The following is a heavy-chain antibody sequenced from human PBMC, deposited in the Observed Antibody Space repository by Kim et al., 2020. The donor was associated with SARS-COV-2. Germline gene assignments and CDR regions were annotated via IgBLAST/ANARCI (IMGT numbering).Heavy chain of an antibody. CDR1: GYTFTSYY. J-gene: IGHJ4*02. V-gene: IGHV1-46*01. CDR3: ARDLGGSYNDY. CDR2: INPRGGST. D-gene: IGHD1-26*01. Sequence: ASVKVSCKASGYTFTSYYIHWVRQAPGQGLEWVGIINPRGGSTTYAQKFQGRVTMTRDTSTSTVYMELSSLRSEDTAVYYCARDLGGSYNDYWGQGTPVTVSS.